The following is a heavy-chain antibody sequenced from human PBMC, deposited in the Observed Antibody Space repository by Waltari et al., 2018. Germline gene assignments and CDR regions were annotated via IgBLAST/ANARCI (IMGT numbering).Heavy chain of an antibody. CDR3: ARDPLDIVVVVAATSFAFDI. Sequence: QVQLVQSGAEVKKPGASVKVSCKASGYTFTSYALHWVRQAPGQRLWWMGWINAGNGNTKYSQKFQGRVTITRDTSASTAYMELSSLRSEDTAVYYCARDPLDIVVVVAATSFAFDIWGQGTMVTVSS. V-gene: IGHV1-3*01. D-gene: IGHD2-15*01. J-gene: IGHJ3*02. CDR2: INAGNGNT. CDR1: GYTFTSYA.